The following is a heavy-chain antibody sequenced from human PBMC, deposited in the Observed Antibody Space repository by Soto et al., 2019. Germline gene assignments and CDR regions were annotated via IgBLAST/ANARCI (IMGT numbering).Heavy chain of an antibody. Sequence: ASVKVPCKASGYTFTSYGISWVRQAPGQGLEWMGWISAYNGNTNYAQKLQGRVTMTTDTSTSTAYMEVRSLRSDDTAVYYCARSIAAAVDLDYWGQGTLVTVSS. CDR1: GYTFTSYG. J-gene: IGHJ4*02. D-gene: IGHD6-13*01. CDR3: ARSIAAAVDLDY. CDR2: ISAYNGNT. V-gene: IGHV1-18*01.